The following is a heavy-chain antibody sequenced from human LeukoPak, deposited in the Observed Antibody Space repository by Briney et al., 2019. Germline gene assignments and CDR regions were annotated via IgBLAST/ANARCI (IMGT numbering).Heavy chain of an antibody. V-gene: IGHV3-7*01. CDR2: IKEDGGQR. CDR3: ARDQYYDSSGYPSFDY. CDR1: GFTFSNYW. Sequence: GGSLRLSCAASGFTFSNYWMSWVRQAPGKGLEWVANIKEDGGQRYYVDSVKGRSTISRDNAKNSLYLQMNSLRAEDTAVYYCARDQYYDSSGYPSFDYWGQGTLVTVSS. J-gene: IGHJ4*02. D-gene: IGHD3-22*01.